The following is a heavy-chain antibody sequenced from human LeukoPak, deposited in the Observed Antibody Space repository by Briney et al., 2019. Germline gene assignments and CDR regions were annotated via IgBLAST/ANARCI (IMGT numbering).Heavy chain of an antibody. CDR1: GFTFSSYA. CDR2: ISGSGFST. CDR3: AKDLNNSPY. D-gene: IGHD4-23*01. Sequence: GGSLRPSCAASGFTFSSYAMSWVRQAPGKGLEWVSGISGSGFSTYYADSVKGRFTISRDNSKNTLFLQLNSLRAEDTALYFCAKDLNNSPYWGQGTLVTVSS. V-gene: IGHV3-23*01. J-gene: IGHJ4*02.